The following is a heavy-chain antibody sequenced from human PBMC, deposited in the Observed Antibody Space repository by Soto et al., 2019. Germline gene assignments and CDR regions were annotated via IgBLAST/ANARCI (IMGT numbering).Heavy chain of an antibody. Sequence: EVQLLESGGGLVQPGGSLRLSCAASGFTFSSYAMSWVRQAPGKGLDWVSTISGSGSGTYYADSVKGRVTISRDNSKNTLYLQMDRLRAEDTAVYFCTKDQVEGYYDTGGSQGSWGQGTLVTVSS. J-gene: IGHJ5*02. CDR1: GFTFSSYA. D-gene: IGHD3-22*01. CDR3: TKDQVEGYYDTGGSQGS. CDR2: ISGSGSGT. V-gene: IGHV3-23*01.